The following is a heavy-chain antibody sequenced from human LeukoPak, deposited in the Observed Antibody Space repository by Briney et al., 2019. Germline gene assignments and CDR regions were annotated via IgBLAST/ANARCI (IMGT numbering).Heavy chain of an antibody. J-gene: IGHJ6*02. CDR3: ARVPTNYGLDV. CDR1: GGSIRSFY. Sequence: TSETLSLTCTVSGGSIRSFYWSWIRQPAGKGLEWIGRIYTGGITNYNPSLRSRVAMSIDTSRNLFSLKLSSVTAADTAVYYCARVPTNYGLDVWGQGTTVTVSS. V-gene: IGHV4-4*07. CDR2: IYTGGIT.